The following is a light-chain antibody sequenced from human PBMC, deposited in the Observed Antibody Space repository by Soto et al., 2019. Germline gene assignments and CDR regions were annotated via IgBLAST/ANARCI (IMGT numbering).Light chain of an antibody. CDR3: LQDYNYPYT. Sequence: IVMTQSPSSLSASVGDRVTITCRASQAIRNDLGWYQQKPGKAPKLVIYGASRLQSGVPSRFSGSGSGTDFTLTISSLQPEDFATYYCLQDYNYPYTFGQGTKVDIK. V-gene: IGKV1-6*01. CDR1: QAIRND. J-gene: IGKJ2*01. CDR2: GAS.